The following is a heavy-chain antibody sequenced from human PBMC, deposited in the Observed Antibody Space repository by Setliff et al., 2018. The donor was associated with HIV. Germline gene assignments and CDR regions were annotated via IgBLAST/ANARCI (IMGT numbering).Heavy chain of an antibody. D-gene: IGHD7-27*01. J-gene: IGHJ4*02. CDR2: IYPGDSDT. CDR1: GYTFTNYW. CDR3: ARRKAGDQYYFDY. V-gene: IGHV5-51*01. Sequence: PGESLKISCRASGYTFTNYWIGWVRQMPGKGLEWMGIIYPGDSDTRYGPSFQGQVTISADKSISTAYLQWSSLKASDTAMYYCARRKAGDQYYFDYWGQGTLVTVSS.